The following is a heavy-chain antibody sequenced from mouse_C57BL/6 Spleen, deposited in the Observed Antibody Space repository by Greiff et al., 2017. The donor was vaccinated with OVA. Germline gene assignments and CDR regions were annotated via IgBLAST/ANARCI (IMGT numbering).Heavy chain of an antibody. V-gene: IGHV1-18*01. Sequence: DVQLQESGPELVKPGASVKIPCKASGYTFTDYNMDWVKQSHGKSLEWIGDINPNNGGTIYNQKFKGKATLTVDKSSSTAYMELRSLTSEDTAVYYCARGFYYGNYGDAMDYWGQGTSVTVSS. D-gene: IGHD2-1*01. J-gene: IGHJ4*01. CDR2: INPNNGGT. CDR3: ARGFYYGNYGDAMDY. CDR1: GYTFTDYN.